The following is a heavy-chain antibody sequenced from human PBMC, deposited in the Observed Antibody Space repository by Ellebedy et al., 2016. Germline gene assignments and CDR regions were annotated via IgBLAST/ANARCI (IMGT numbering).Heavy chain of an antibody. J-gene: IGHJ5*02. Sequence: ASVKVSXKASGYTFTSYGISWVRQAPGQGLEWMGWISAYNGNTNYAQKLQGRVTMTTDTSTSTAYMELRSLRSDDTAVYYCARDVGATPDRRFDPWGQGTLVTVSS. V-gene: IGHV1-18*01. CDR1: GYTFTSYG. CDR3: ARDVGATPDRRFDP. CDR2: ISAYNGNT. D-gene: IGHD1-26*01.